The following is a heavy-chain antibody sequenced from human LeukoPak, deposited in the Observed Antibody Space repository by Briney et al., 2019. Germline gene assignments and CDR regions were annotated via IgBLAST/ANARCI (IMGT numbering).Heavy chain of an antibody. CDR1: GFTFSSYA. CDR2: ISGSGGST. J-gene: IGHJ6*02. D-gene: IGHD2-21*01. V-gene: IGHV3-23*01. Sequence: PGGSLRLSCAASGFTFSSYAMSWVRQAPGKGLEWVSAISGSGGSTYYADSVKGRFTISRDNSKNTLYLQMNSLRAEDTAVYYCARDPAPIPRGVAYGMDVWGQGTLVTVSS. CDR3: ARDPAPIPRGVAYGMDV.